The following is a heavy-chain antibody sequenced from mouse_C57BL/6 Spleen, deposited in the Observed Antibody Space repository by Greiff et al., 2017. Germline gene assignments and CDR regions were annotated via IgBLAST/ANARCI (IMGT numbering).Heavy chain of an antibody. CDR2: IDPSDSYT. V-gene: IGHV1-69*01. Sequence: VQLQQSGAELVMPGASVKLSCKASGYTFTSYWMHWVKQRPGQGLEWIGEIDPSDSYTNYNQKFKGKSTLTVDKSSSTAYMQLSSLTSEDSAVYYCARALGPYYFDYWGQGTTLTVSS. CDR3: ARALGPYYFDY. D-gene: IGHD4-1*01. CDR1: GYTFTSYW. J-gene: IGHJ2*01.